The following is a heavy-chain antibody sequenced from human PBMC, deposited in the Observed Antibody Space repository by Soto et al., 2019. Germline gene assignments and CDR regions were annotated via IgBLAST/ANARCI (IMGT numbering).Heavy chain of an antibody. D-gene: IGHD3-3*01. Sequence: PGGSLRLSCAASGFTFSSYSMNWVRQAPGKGLEWVSSISSSSSYIYYADSVKGRFTISRDNAKNSLYLQMNSLRAEDTAVYYCARDLGSRFLEWFHYYGMDVWGQGTTVTVSS. CDR1: GFTFSSYS. CDR3: ARDLGSRFLEWFHYYGMDV. V-gene: IGHV3-21*01. CDR2: ISSSSSYI. J-gene: IGHJ6*02.